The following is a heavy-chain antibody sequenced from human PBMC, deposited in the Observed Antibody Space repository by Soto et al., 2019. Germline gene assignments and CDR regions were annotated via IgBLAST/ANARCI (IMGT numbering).Heavy chain of an antibody. CDR3: ARDLAKGGGSAGFDY. CDR1: GYTVTVYY. Sequence: GASGKVCCKASGYTVTVYYMHWVRQAPGQGLEWMGWINPKSGGTMYPQKFQGRVTMTWDTSISTAYMALTRLRSDDTAVYYCARDLAKGGGSAGFDYWGQGTLVAVS. D-gene: IGHD1-26*01. J-gene: IGHJ4*02. V-gene: IGHV1-2*02. CDR2: INPKSGGT.